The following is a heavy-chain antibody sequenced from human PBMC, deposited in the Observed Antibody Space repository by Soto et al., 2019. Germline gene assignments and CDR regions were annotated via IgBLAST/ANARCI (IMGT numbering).Heavy chain of an antibody. V-gene: IGHV4-59*08. CDR3: ARRYGGHFDY. CDR2: IYYSGST. CDR1: GGSISSYY. J-gene: IGHJ4*02. D-gene: IGHD4-17*01. Sequence: PSETLSLTCTVSGGSISSYYWSWIRQPPGKGLEWIGYIYYSGSTYYNPSLKSRVTISVDTSKNQFSLKLSSVTAADTAVYYCARRYGGHFDYWGQGTLVTSPQ.